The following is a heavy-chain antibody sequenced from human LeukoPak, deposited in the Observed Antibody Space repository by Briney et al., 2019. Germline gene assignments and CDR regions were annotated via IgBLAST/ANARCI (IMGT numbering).Heavy chain of an antibody. CDR2: IYHSGSS. CDR3: AIGRSGFVGY. V-gene: IGHV4-38-2*02. D-gene: IGHD5-12*01. Sequence: SETLSLTCTVSGYSISGGYYWGWIRQPPGKGLEWIGSIYHSGSSYYNPSLKSRVTISIDTSKNQFSLKLSSVTAADTAVYYCAIGRSGFVGYWGQGTLVTVSS. CDR1: GYSISGGYY. J-gene: IGHJ4*02.